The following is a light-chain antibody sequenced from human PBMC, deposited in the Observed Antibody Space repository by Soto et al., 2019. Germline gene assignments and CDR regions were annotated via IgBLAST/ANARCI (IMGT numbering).Light chain of an antibody. V-gene: IGKV3-15*01. Sequence: EIVLTQSPGTLSLSPGERATLSCRASQYIGSAVAWYHQRSGQAPRLLIFDASVRVPTTPARFSGSVSGTEFTLTISRLQSEDFAVYYCQQYNNWPRITFGQGTRLEIK. CDR2: DAS. J-gene: IGKJ5*01. CDR1: QYIGSA. CDR3: QQYNNWPRIT.